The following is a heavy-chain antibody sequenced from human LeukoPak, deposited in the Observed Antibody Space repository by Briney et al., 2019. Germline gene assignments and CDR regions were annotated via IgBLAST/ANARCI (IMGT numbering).Heavy chain of an antibody. J-gene: IGHJ4*02. Sequence: SEALSLTCTVSGGSVSSGSYYWSWIRQPPGKGLEWIGYIYYSGSTNYNPSLKSRVTISVDTSKNQFSLKLSSVTAADTAVYHCAREAMYSYGNNFDYWGQGTLVTVSS. CDR1: GGSVSSGSYY. V-gene: IGHV4-61*01. D-gene: IGHD5-18*01. CDR2: IYYSGST. CDR3: AREAMYSYGNNFDY.